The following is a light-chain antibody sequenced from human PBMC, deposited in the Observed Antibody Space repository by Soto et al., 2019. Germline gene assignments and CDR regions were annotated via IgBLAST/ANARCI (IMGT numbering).Light chain of an antibody. CDR1: QDINHY. Sequence: DLQMTQSPSSLSASVGDRVTITCRASQDINHYLNWYQQKPGRAPKFLITVASSLQRGVPSRFSGSGSGTDFTLTISSLQPEDFATYYCQQNYSTPRTFGQGTKVEIK. CDR2: VAS. V-gene: IGKV1-39*01. J-gene: IGKJ1*01. CDR3: QQNYSTPRT.